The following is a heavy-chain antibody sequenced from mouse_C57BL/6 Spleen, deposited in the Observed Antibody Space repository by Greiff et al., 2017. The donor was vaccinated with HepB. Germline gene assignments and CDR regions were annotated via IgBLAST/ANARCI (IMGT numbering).Heavy chain of an antibody. J-gene: IGHJ4*01. Sequence: QVQLQQPGAELVKPGASVKLSCKASGYTFTSYWMQWVKQRPGQGLEWIGEIDPSDSYTNYNQKFKGKATLTVDTSSSTAYMQLSSLTSEDSAVYYCARSSDGYDRDYYAMDYWGQGTSVTVSS. V-gene: IGHV1-50*01. CDR3: ARSSDGYDRDYYAMDY. CDR2: IDPSDSYT. D-gene: IGHD2-2*01. CDR1: GYTFTSYW.